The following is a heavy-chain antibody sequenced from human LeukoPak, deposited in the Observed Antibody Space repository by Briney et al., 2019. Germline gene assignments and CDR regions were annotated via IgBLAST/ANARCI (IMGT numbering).Heavy chain of an antibody. CDR3: AKDASSWYDYYYYYMDV. CDR1: GFTFSSYA. D-gene: IGHD6-13*01. V-gene: IGHV3-23*01. Sequence: PGGSLRLSCAASGFTFSSYAMSWVRQAPGKGLEWVSAISGSGGSTYYADSVKGRFTISRDNSKNTLYLQMNSLRAEDTAVYYCAKDASSWYDYYYYYMDVWGKGTTVTVSS. J-gene: IGHJ6*03. CDR2: ISGSGGST.